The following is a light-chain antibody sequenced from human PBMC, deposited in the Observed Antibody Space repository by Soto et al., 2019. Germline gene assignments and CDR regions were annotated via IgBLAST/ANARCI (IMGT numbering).Light chain of an antibody. J-gene: IGLJ1*01. V-gene: IGLV2-8*01. CDR3: SSYAGNSRCV. CDR2: EVS. CDR1: SSDVGRYNY. Sequence: QSALTQPPSASGSPGQSVTISCTGTSSDVGRYNYISWYQQRPGKAPKLIIYEVSKRPSGVPDRLSGFKYGNTASLTVSGLQAEDEADYYCSSYAGNSRCVFRTGTKVTVL.